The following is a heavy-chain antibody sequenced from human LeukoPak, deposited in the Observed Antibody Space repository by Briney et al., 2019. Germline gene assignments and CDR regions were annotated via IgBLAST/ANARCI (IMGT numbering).Heavy chain of an antibody. CDR3: ARGIDWYQVPKQSLGSNVAFGI. D-gene: IGHD2-2*01. V-gene: IGHV3-74*01. J-gene: IGHJ3*02. Sequence: GGSLRLSCAASGFTFSSYWMHWVRQAPGKGLVWVSRINSDGSSTSYADSVKGRFTISRGNAKNTLYLQMNSLRAEDTAVYYCARGIDWYQVPKQSLGSNVAFGICGQGTMVTVSS. CDR2: INSDGSST. CDR1: GFTFSSYW.